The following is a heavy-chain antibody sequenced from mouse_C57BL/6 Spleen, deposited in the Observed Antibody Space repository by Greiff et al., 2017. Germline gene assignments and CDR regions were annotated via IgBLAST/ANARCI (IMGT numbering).Heavy chain of an antibody. CDR2: ISSGGSYT. J-gene: IGHJ4*01. CDR3: ARQSYGSSPYAMDY. Sequence: EVQLVESGGDLVKPGGSLKLSCAASGFTFSSYGMSWVRQTPDKRLEWVATISSGGSYTYYPDSVKGRFTISRDNAKNTLYLQMSSLKSEDTAMYYGARQSYGSSPYAMDYWGQGTSVTVSS. CDR1: GFTFSSYG. V-gene: IGHV5-6*01. D-gene: IGHD1-1*01.